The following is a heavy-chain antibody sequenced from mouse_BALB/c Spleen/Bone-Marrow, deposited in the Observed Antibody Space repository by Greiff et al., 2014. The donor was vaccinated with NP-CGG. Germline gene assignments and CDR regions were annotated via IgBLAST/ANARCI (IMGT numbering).Heavy chain of an antibody. Sequence: QVQLQQSGAELAKPGASVKLSCKASGYTFTSYWMHWVKQRPGQGLEWIGYINPSAGDNAYNQKFKDKATLTEDKSSSTAYMQLSSLTPEDSAFDDCARGKGDGYVWFADWGQGTLVTVSA. CDR1: GYTFTSYW. J-gene: IGHJ3*01. D-gene: IGHD1-2*01. CDR2: INPSAGDN. CDR3: ARGKGDGYVWFAD. V-gene: IGHV1-7*01.